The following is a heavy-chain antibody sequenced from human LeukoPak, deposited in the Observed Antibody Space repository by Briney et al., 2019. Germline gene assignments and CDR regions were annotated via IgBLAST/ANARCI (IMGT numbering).Heavy chain of an antibody. CDR3: VKESGAVFGPDYFDS. J-gene: IGHJ4*02. Sequence: ASVKVSCKASGFTFTNHDINWVRQATGQGLEWMGWMNPNSGNTGYTQKFQGRVAMTRDNSISTAYMELSSLRSEDTAVYYCVKESGAVFGPDYFDSWGQGTLVTVSS. D-gene: IGHD3-3*01. CDR1: GFTFTNHD. CDR2: MNPNSGNT. V-gene: IGHV1-8*01.